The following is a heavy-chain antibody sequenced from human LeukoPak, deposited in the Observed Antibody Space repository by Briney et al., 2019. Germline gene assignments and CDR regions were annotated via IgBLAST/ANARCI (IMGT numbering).Heavy chain of an antibody. CDR2: LYTSGTT. Sequence: SETLSLTCAVYGGSFSGYYWSWIRQPAGKGLEWIGRLYTSGTTNYNPSLKSPVTISLDTSQSQFSLKLTSVTATDTAVYYCARETTAHGYFDYWGQGTLITVSS. CDR3: ARETTAHGYFDY. D-gene: IGHD4-17*01. V-gene: IGHV4-4*07. J-gene: IGHJ4*02. CDR1: GGSFSGYY.